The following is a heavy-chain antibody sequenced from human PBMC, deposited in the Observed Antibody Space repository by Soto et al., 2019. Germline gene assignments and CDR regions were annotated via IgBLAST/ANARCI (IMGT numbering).Heavy chain of an antibody. Sequence: QVQLVQSGAEVKKPGSSVKVSCKASGGTFSSYAISWVRQAPGQGLEWMGGIIPIFGTANYAQKFQGRVKITGDESTSTAYIELSSLRSEDTAVYYCARPHCSGGSCYSDYYDYGMDVWGQGTTVTVSS. CDR2: IIPIFGTA. J-gene: IGHJ6*02. D-gene: IGHD2-15*01. V-gene: IGHV1-69*01. CDR3: ARPHCSGGSCYSDYYDYGMDV. CDR1: GGTFSSYA.